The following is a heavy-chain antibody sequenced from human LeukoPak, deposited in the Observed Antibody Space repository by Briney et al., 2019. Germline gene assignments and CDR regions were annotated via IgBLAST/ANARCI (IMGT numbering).Heavy chain of an antibody. CDR1: GGSISTSNYY. D-gene: IGHD2-15*01. V-gene: IGHV4-39*07. CDR2: IFYSGST. Sequence: SETLSLTCTVSGGSISTSNYYWGWIRQPPGKGLEWIGNIFYSGSTYYSPSLKSRVTISVDTSKNQFSLKLSSVTAADTAVYYCARGYCSGGSCYFAFDIWGQGTMVTVSS. J-gene: IGHJ3*02. CDR3: ARGYCSGGSCYFAFDI.